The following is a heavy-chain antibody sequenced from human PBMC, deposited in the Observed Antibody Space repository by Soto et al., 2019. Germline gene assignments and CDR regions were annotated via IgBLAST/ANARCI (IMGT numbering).Heavy chain of an antibody. Sequence: SEALSLTCTVSGGSISSYYWSWIRQPPGKGLEWIGYIYYSGSTNYNPSLKSRVTISVDTSKNQFSLKLSSVTAADTAVYYCARINVDYYMDVWGKGTTVTVAS. J-gene: IGHJ6*03. D-gene: IGHD2-15*01. CDR1: GGSISSYY. V-gene: IGHV4-59*01. CDR3: ARINVDYYMDV. CDR2: IYYSGST.